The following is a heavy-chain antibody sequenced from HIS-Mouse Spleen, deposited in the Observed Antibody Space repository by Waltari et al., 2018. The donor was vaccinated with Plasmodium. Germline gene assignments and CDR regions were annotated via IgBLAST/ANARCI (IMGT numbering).Heavy chain of an antibody. V-gene: IGHV1-2*02. CDR1: GYTFTGYY. Sequence: QVQLVQSGAEVKKPGASVKVSCKASGYTFTGYYMHWVRQAPGQGLEWRGWINPNSGGTNYAQKFQGRVTMTRDTSISTAYMERSRLRSDDTAVYYWSRVLGYKAAAGTFVEYFQHWGQGTLVSVSS. J-gene: IGHJ1*01. CDR3: SRVLGYKAAAGTFVEYFQH. D-gene: IGHD6-13*01. CDR2: INPNSGGT.